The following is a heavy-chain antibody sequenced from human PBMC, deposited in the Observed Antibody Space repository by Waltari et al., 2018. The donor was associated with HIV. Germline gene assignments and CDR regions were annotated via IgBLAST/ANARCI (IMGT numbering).Heavy chain of an antibody. Sequence: EVQLVESGGGLVKPGRSLRLSCTASGFTFGDYAMSWFRQAPGKGLEWVGFIRSTAYGGTTEYAASVKGRFTISRDDSKSIAYLQMNSLKTEDTAVYYCTRDGPDYYDSSGYPSDYWGQGTLVTVSS. J-gene: IGHJ4*02. CDR1: GFTFGDYA. D-gene: IGHD3-22*01. CDR2: IRSTAYGGTT. CDR3: TRDGPDYYDSSGYPSDY. V-gene: IGHV3-49*05.